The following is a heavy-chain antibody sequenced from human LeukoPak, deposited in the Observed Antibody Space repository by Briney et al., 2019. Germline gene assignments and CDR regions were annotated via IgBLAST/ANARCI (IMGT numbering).Heavy chain of an antibody. V-gene: IGHV3-48*01. J-gene: IGHJ4*02. CDR3: ARDPGSEYFDY. CDR1: GFTFSTYG. D-gene: IGHD1-26*01. CDR2: ISSSSSTI. Sequence: GGSLRLSCAASGFTFSTYGMHWVRQAPGKGLEWVSYISSSSSTIYYADSVKGRFTISRDNAKNSLYLQMNSLRAEDTAVYYCARDPGSEYFDYWGQGTLVTVSS.